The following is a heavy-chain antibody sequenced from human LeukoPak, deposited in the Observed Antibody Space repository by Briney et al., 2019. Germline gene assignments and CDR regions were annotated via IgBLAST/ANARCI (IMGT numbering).Heavy chain of an antibody. Sequence: TGGSLRLSCAASGFTFSNYGVHWVRQAPGKGLEWVSAISGSGGSTYYADSVKGRFTISRDNSKNTLYLQMNSLRAEDTAVYYCAKADIAAPFDYWGQGTLVTVSS. J-gene: IGHJ4*02. V-gene: IGHV3-23*01. D-gene: IGHD6-13*01. CDR2: ISGSGGST. CDR1: GFTFSNYG. CDR3: AKADIAAPFDY.